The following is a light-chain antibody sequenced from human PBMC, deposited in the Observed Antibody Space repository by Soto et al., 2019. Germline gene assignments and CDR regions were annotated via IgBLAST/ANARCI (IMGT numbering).Light chain of an antibody. V-gene: IGKV1-39*01. CDR1: QSISSY. CDR2: AAS. J-gene: IGKJ4*01. CDR3: QPSYSTPLT. Sequence: DIQMTQSPSSLSASVGDRVTITCRASQSISSYLNWYQQKPGKAPKLLIYAASSLQSGVPSRFSGSGSGTDFTLTISSLQHEDFAPYYCQPSYSTPLTFGGGTQVEIK.